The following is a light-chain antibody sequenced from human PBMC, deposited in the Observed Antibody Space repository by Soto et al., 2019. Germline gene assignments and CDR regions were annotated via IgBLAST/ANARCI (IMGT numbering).Light chain of an antibody. CDR2: GAS. CDR1: QSVNSN. CDR3: QQYNNWPPLFT. Sequence: EIVMTQSPATLSVSPGERATLSCRASQSVNSNLAWYQQKPGQAPRLLIYGASTRATGIPARFSGSGSGTEFTLTISSLQSEDFAVYYCQQYNNWPPLFTFGPGTTVDIK. V-gene: IGKV3-15*01. J-gene: IGKJ3*01.